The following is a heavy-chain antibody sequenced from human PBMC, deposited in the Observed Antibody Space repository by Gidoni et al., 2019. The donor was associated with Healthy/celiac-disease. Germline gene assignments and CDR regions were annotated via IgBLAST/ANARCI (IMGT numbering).Heavy chain of an antibody. CDR3: ARGLYSYGPKEGDAFDI. CDR2: IYYSGST. V-gene: IGHV4-31*03. Sequence: QVQLQESGPGLVKPSQTLSLTCTVPGGSISSGGSYWSWIRQHPGKGLEWVGYIYYSGSTYYNPSLKGRVTISVDTSKNQFSLKLSSVTAADTAVYYCARGLYSYGPKEGDAFDIWGQGTMVTVSS. J-gene: IGHJ3*02. D-gene: IGHD5-18*01. CDR1: GGSISSGGSY.